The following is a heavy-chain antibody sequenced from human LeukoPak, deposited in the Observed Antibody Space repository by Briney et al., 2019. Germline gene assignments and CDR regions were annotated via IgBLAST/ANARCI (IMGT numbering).Heavy chain of an antibody. D-gene: IGHD3-22*01. J-gene: IGHJ4*02. Sequence: SVKVSCKASGGTFSSYAISWVRQAPGQGLEWMGGIIPIVGTTNYAQMFQGRVTITADESTSTAYMELSSLRSEDTAVYYCARGGYYYDSSGYSHLPDYWGQGTLVTVSA. CDR2: IIPIVGTT. CDR1: GGTFSSYA. CDR3: ARGGYYYDSSGYSHLPDY. V-gene: IGHV1-69*13.